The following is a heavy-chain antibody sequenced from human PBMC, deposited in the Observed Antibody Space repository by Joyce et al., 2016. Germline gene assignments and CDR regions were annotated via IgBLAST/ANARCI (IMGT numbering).Heavy chain of an antibody. Sequence: QVQLQQWGAGLLKPSETLSLTCGVYGGSLSGFYWSWIRQPPGKGLQWLGEINHSGGTNDNPTRKSRLTSSVDTSKNQVSLRLRSVTAADTGIYYCARGVCVGASCHGAFNIWGQGTMVTVSS. CDR1: GGSLSGFY. CDR3: ARGVCVGASCHGAFNI. D-gene: IGHD2-21*01. V-gene: IGHV4-34*01. J-gene: IGHJ3*02. CDR2: INHSGGT.